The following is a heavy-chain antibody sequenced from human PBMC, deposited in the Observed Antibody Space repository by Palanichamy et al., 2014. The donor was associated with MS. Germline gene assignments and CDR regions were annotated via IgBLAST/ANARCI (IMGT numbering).Heavy chain of an antibody. CDR3: ARHLGTYGHYCLDF. D-gene: IGHD4-17*01. CDR2: VFYTGST. Sequence: QVHLQESGPGLVKPSETLSLTCSVSGGSIMTNYWSWIRQAPGKGLEWIGFVFYTGSTNFNPSLKSRVTMSVDTSNNRFSLQLKSVTAADTAVYYCARHLGTYGHYCLDFWGQGILVTVSS. V-gene: IGHV4-59*08. CDR1: GGSIMTNY. J-gene: IGHJ4*02.